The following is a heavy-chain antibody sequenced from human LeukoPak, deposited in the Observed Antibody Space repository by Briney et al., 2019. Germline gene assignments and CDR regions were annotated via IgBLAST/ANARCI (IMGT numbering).Heavy chain of an antibody. Sequence: ASVKVSCKVSGYTLTELSMHWVRQAPGKGLEWMGGFDPEDGETIYAQKFQGRVIMTEDTSTDTAYMELSSLRSEDTAVYYCATGPADCSGGSCYGYWDQGTLVTVSS. CDR2: FDPEDGET. D-gene: IGHD2-15*01. CDR1: GYTLTELS. CDR3: ATGPADCSGGSCYGY. V-gene: IGHV1-24*01. J-gene: IGHJ4*02.